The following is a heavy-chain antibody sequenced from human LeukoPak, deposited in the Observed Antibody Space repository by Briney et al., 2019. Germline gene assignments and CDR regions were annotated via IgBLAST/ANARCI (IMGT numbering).Heavy chain of an antibody. D-gene: IGHD4-17*01. J-gene: IGHJ4*02. V-gene: IGHV3-30*02. CDR3: AKITQGTTAGY. CDR2: IRYDGSNK. Sequence: PGGSLRLSCAASGFTFSDSGMHWVRQAPGKGLEWVASIRYDGSNKYYADSVKGRFTISRDNSKNTLLQMNSLRAEDTAVYYCAKITQGTTAGYWGQGTLVTVSS. CDR1: GFTFSDSG.